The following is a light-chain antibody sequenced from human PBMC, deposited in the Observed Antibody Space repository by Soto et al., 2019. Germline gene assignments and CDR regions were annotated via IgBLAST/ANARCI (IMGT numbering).Light chain of an antibody. CDR1: QTISSY. J-gene: IGKJ3*01. CDR2: AAS. CDR3: QQSYSTSRT. V-gene: IGKV1-39*01. Sequence: IHMTQSASSLSASVGYRVTIICRASQTISSYLNWYQQKKGKAPKLLIYAASSLQSGVPSRFSGSGYGTDFNLTISSLQPEDFATYYCQQSYSTSRTFGPGTKVDIK.